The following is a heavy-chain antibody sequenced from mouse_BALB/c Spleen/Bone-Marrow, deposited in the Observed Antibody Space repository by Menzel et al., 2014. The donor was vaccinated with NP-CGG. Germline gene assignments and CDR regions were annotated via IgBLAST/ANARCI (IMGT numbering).Heavy chain of an antibody. CDR3: ARNFYGSAFFEF. V-gene: IGHV1S137*01. D-gene: IGHD1-1*01. CDR1: GYKFTDYA. CDR2: ISTYSGNT. Sequence: QVHVKQSGPELVRPGASVKISCKGSGYKFTDYAMHWVKQSHAKSLEWIGLISTYSGNTHYNQKFKGKATMTVDKSSSTAYMELARLTSEDSAIYYCARNFYGSAFFEFWGQEATLTVSS. J-gene: IGHJ2*01.